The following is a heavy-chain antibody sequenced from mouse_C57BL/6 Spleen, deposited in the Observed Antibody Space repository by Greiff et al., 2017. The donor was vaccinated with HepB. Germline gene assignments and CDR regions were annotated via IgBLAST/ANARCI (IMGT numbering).Heavy chain of an antibody. CDR1: GYTFTSYW. CDR2: IDPSDSYT. Sequence: QVQLQQPGAELVMPGASVKLSCKASGYTFTSYWMHWVKQRPGQGLEWIGEIDPSDSYTNYNQKFKGKSTLTVDKSSSTAYMQLSSLTSEDSAVYYCARGVRVNFDYWGQGTTLTVSS. J-gene: IGHJ2*01. CDR3: ARGVRVNFDY. V-gene: IGHV1-69*01. D-gene: IGHD2-14*01.